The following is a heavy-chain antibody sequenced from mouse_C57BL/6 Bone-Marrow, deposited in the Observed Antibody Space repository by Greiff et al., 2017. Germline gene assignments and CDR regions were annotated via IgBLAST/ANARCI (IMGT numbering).Heavy chain of an antibody. D-gene: IGHD2-4*01. V-gene: IGHV3-6*01. J-gene: IGHJ4*01. Sequence: ESGPGLVKPSQSLSLTCSVTGYSITSGYYWNWIRQFPGNKLEWMGYISYDGSNNYNPSLKNRISITRDTSKKQFFLKLNSVTTEDKATYYCARGDYDDYAMDYWGQGTSVTVSS. CDR2: ISYDGSN. CDR3: ARGDYDDYAMDY. CDR1: GYSITSGYY.